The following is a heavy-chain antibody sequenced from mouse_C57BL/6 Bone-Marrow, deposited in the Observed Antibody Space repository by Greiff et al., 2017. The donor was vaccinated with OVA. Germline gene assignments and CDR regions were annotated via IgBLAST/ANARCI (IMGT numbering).Heavy chain of an antibody. J-gene: IGHJ4*01. Sequence: EVKLVESGGGLVKPGGSLKLSCAASGFTFSSYAMSWVRQTPEKRLEWVATISDGGSYTYYPDNVKGRFTISRDNAKNNLYLQMNHLKSEDTAMYYCARDEDYYAMDYWGQGNSVTVSS. V-gene: IGHV5-4*01. CDR1: GFTFSSYA. CDR2: ISDGGSYT. CDR3: ARDEDYYAMDY.